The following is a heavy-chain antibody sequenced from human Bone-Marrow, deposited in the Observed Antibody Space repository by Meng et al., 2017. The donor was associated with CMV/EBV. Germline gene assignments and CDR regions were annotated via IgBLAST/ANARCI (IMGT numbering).Heavy chain of an antibody. Sequence: ASGVSFSTYWVHWVRQAPGKGLVWVSRIKSDGSATSYADAVQGRFTISRDNAKNTLSLQMNGLRAEDAAVYYCARGPLNGLYFFDSWGQGTLVTVSS. CDR2: IKSDGSAT. V-gene: IGHV3-74*01. J-gene: IGHJ4*02. CDR1: GVSFSTYW. CDR3: ARGPLNGLYFFDS. D-gene: IGHD3-9*01.